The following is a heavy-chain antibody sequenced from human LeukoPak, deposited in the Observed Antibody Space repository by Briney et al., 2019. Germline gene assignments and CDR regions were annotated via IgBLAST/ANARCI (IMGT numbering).Heavy chain of an antibody. J-gene: IGHJ4*02. Sequence: SETLSLTCTVSGGSISSSSYYWGWIRQPPGKGLGWIGSIYYSGSTYYNPSLKSRVTISVDTSKNQFSLKLSSVTAADTAVYYCARAGEMATIPRFDYWGQGTLVTVSS. V-gene: IGHV4-39*07. D-gene: IGHD5-24*01. CDR1: GGSISSSSYY. CDR2: IYYSGST. CDR3: ARAGEMATIPRFDY.